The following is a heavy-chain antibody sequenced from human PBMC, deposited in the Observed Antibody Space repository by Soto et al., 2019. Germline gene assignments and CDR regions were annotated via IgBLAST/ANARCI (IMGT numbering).Heavy chain of an antibody. CDR3: AREGYCSGGSCERVDY. CDR2: TYYRSKWYN. J-gene: IGHJ4*02. Sequence: SQTLSLTCAISGDSVSSNSAAWNWIRQSPSRGLEWLGRTYYRSKWYNDYAVSVKSRITINPDTSKNQFSLQLNSVTPEDTAVYYCAREGYCSGGSCERVDYWGQGTLVTVSS. D-gene: IGHD2-15*01. V-gene: IGHV6-1*01. CDR1: GDSVSSNSAA.